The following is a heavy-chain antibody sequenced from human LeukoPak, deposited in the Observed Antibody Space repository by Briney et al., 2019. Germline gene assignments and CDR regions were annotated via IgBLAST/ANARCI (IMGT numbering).Heavy chain of an antibody. Sequence: PGRSLRLSCAASGFTFSSYGMHWVRQAPGKGLEWVAVIWYDGSNKYYADSVKGRFTISRDNSKNTLYLQMNSLRAEDTAVYYCARETTPNQWLLGAYYYYGMDVWGQGTTVTVSS. J-gene: IGHJ6*02. CDR1: GFTFSSYG. V-gene: IGHV3-33*01. CDR3: ARETTPNQWLLGAYYYYGMDV. CDR2: IWYDGSNK. D-gene: IGHD3-22*01.